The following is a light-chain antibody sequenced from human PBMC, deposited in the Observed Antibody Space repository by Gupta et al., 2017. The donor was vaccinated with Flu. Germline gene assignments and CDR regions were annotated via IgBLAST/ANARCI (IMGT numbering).Light chain of an antibody. CDR3: QQRSNSYT. J-gene: IGKJ2*01. CDR1: QSVSSY. CDR2: DAS. Sequence: YPATLSWSQGERATLSCRARQSVSSYLDWYQQKPGQAPRLLIYDASNRATGIPARFSGSGSGTDFTLTSSSLEPEDIAVYYWQQRSNSYTFGQGTKMEIK. V-gene: IGKV3-11*01.